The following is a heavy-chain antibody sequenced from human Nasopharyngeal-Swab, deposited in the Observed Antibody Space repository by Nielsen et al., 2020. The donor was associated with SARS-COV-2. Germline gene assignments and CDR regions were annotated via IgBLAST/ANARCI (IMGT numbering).Heavy chain of an antibody. D-gene: IGHD4-17*01. Sequence: WIRQPPGKGLEWVSAISGSGGSTYYADSVKGRFTISRDNSKNTLYLQMNSLRAEDTAVYYCAKVGYGDYRLGAFDIWGQGTMVTVSS. CDR3: AKVGYGDYRLGAFDI. CDR2: ISGSGGST. J-gene: IGHJ3*02. V-gene: IGHV3-23*01.